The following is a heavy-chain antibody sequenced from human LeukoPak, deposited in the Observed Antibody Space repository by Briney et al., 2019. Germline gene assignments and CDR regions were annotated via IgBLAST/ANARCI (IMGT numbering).Heavy chain of an antibody. V-gene: IGHV4-59*01. CDR1: GDSISSYY. Sequence: PSETLSLTCTVSGDSISSYYWSWIRQPPGKGLEWIGYVYYSGSTNYNPSLKSRVTISVDTSKNQFSLKLNSVTAADTAVYYCTRGGELMNFWGQGTLVTVSS. J-gene: IGHJ4*02. CDR2: VYYSGST. D-gene: IGHD1-26*01. CDR3: TRGGELMNF.